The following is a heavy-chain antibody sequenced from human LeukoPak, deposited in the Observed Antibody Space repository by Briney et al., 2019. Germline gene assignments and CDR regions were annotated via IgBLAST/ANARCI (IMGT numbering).Heavy chain of an antibody. CDR2: IYHSGST. CDR1: GGSISSGGYS. D-gene: IGHD3-16*01. J-gene: IGHJ5*02. Sequence: PSETLSLTCAVSGGSISSGGYSWSWIRQPPGKGLEWIGYIYHSGSTYYNPSLKSRVTISVDRSKNQFSLKLSSVTAADTAVYYCARLGFRPINWFDPWGQGTLVTVSS. CDR3: ARLGFRPINWFDP. V-gene: IGHV4-30-2*01.